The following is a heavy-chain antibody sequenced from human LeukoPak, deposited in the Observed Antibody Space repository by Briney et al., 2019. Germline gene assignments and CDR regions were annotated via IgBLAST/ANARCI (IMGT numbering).Heavy chain of an antibody. Sequence: VASVKVSCKASGYTFTNYGITWVRQAPGQGLEWMGWISAYNGDTNYAQRFQGRITMTTDTSTTTAYMELRSLRSDDTAVYYCATLGDVLRLFPLISLDGMDVWGQGITVTVSS. D-gene: IGHD3-3*01. CDR1: GYTFTNYG. J-gene: IGHJ6*02. V-gene: IGHV1-18*01. CDR2: ISAYNGDT. CDR3: ATLGDVLRLFPLISLDGMDV.